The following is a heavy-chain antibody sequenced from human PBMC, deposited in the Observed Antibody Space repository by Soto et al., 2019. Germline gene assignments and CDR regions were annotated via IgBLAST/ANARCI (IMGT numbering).Heavy chain of an antibody. CDR1: GFTFSTYS. D-gene: IGHD3-22*01. CDR3: ASPYYYDSSGYWPLVY. J-gene: IGHJ4*02. V-gene: IGHV3-21*01. CDR2: ISSSSSYI. Sequence: PGGSLRLSCAASGFTFSTYSMNWVRQAPGKGLEWVSSISSSSSYIYYADSVKGRFTISRDNAKNSLYLQMNSLRAEDTAVYYCASPYYYDSSGYWPLVYWGQGTLVTVSS.